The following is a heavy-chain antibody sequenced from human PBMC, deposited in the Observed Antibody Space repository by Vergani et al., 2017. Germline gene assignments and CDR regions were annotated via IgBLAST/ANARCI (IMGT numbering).Heavy chain of an antibody. V-gene: IGHV1-2*02. CDR3: AGGYSVWGSYRHDY. J-gene: IGHJ4*02. CDR2: INTNSGGT. Sequence: QVQLVQSGAEVKKPGSSVKVSCKASGGTFSSYAISWVRQAPGQGLEWMGWINTNSGGTNYAQKFQGRVTMTRATSISTAYMELSRLRSDDTAVNYCAGGYSVWGSYRHDYWGQGTLVTVSS. CDR1: GGTFSSYA. D-gene: IGHD3-16*02.